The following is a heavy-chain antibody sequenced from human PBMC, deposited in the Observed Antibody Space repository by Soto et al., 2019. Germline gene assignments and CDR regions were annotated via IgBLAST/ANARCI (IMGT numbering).Heavy chain of an antibody. D-gene: IGHD6-13*01. Sequence: GGSLRLTCGSAGIPFSSHWMHLVRQAPGMGLVWVSRISTDGSSTSYADSVKGRFTISRDNAKNTLYLQMNSLRAEDTAVYYCVRDLYSGFDYWVQGHLVTVS. J-gene: IGHJ4*02. CDR2: ISTDGSST. CDR1: GIPFSSHW. CDR3: VRDLYSGFDY. V-gene: IGHV3-74*01.